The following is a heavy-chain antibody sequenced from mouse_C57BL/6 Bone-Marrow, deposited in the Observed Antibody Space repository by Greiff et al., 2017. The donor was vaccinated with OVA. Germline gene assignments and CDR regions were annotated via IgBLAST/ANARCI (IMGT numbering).Heavy chain of an antibody. CDR2: ISGGGGNT. CDR3: ARRGDFDY. CDR1: GFTFSSYT. Sequence: EVMLVESGGGLVKPGGSLKLSCAASGFTFSSYTMSWVRQTPEKRLEWVATISGGGGNTYYPDSVKGRFTISRDNAKNTLYLQMSSLRSEDTALYYCARRGDFDYWGQGTTLTVSS. J-gene: IGHJ2*01. V-gene: IGHV5-9*01.